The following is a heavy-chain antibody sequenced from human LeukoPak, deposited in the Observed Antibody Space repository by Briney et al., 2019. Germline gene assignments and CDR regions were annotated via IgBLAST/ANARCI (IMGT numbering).Heavy chain of an antibody. CDR2: INHSGST. Sequence: SGTLSLTCAVYGGSFSGYYWSWIRQPPGKGLEWIGEINHSGSTNYNPSLKSRVTISVDTSKNQFSLKLSSVTAADTAVYYCARAVVVAATFTIYYYYYYMDVWGKGTTVTVSS. CDR3: ARAVVVAATFTIYYYYYYMDV. J-gene: IGHJ6*03. CDR1: GGSFSGYY. V-gene: IGHV4-34*01. D-gene: IGHD2-15*01.